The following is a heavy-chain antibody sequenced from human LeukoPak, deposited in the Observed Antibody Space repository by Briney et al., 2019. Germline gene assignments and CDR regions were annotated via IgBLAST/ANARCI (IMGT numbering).Heavy chain of an antibody. CDR3: ARIGRVGEVDAFDI. D-gene: IGHD2-15*01. Sequence: PSETLSLTCTVSGGSISSSSYYWGWIRHPPGKGLEWIGSIYYSGSTYYNPSLKSRVTISVDTSKNQFSLKLSSVTAADTAVYYCARIGRVGEVDAFDIWGQGTMVTVSS. V-gene: IGHV4-39*01. CDR2: IYYSGST. CDR1: GGSISSSSYY. J-gene: IGHJ3*02.